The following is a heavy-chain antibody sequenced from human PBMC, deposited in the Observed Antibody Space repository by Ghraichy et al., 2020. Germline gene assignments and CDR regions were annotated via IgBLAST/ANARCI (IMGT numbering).Heavy chain of an antibody. D-gene: IGHD1-20*01. V-gene: IGHV6-1*01. CDR1: GDSVSSNSAA. J-gene: IGHJ5*02. CDR3: VMYNWNDVRWFDP. Sequence: SQTLSLTCAISGDSVSSNSAAWTWIRQSPSRGLEWLGRTYYRSKWYNDYAVSVKSRININPDTSKNQFSLQLDSVTPEDPAVYYCVMYNWNDVRWFDPWGQGILVTVTS. CDR2: TYYRSKWYN.